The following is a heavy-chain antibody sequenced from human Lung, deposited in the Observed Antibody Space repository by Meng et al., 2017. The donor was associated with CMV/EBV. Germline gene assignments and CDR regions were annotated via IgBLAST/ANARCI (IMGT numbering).Heavy chain of an antibody. CDR1: GFTFDDYA. V-gene: IGHV3-43D*03. Sequence: GESLKISCAASGFTFDDYAMHWVRQAPGKGLEWVSLISWDGGSTYYADSVKGRFTISRDNSKNSLYLQMNSLRAEDTALYYCAKGLRYYYGMDFWGQGTTVTFSS. CDR3: AKGLRYYYGMDF. CDR2: ISWDGGST. J-gene: IGHJ6*02. D-gene: IGHD6-19*01.